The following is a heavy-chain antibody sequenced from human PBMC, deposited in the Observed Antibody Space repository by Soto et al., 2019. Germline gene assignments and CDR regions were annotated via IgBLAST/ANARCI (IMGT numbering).Heavy chain of an antibody. J-gene: IGHJ4*02. V-gene: IGHV4-30-2*06. CDR1: GGSISSGGYS. Sequence: QLQLQESGSGLVRPSQTLSLSCAVSGGSISSGGYSWNWIRQSPGKGLDWIGYIYHGGSTYSIPSLESRVTLSVDTSKNQFSLRLNSVIAADTAVYYCARDRRSLYHDGSGLDYWGQGILVTVSS. CDR2: IYHGGST. CDR3: ARDRRSLYHDGSGLDY. D-gene: IGHD3-22*01.